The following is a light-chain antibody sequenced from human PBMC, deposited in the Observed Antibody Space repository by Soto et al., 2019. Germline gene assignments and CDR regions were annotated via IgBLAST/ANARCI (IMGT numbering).Light chain of an antibody. J-gene: IGKJ5*01. Sequence: EVVLTQSPATLSVSPGERAIVSSRASQDISINLAWYQQKPGQAPRLLIYRTSTRATDIPARFSGSGSGTEFTLTISSLQSEDFAAYSCQQYHKWPITFGQGTRLEI. CDR3: QQYHKWPIT. V-gene: IGKV3-15*01. CDR2: RTS. CDR1: QDISIN.